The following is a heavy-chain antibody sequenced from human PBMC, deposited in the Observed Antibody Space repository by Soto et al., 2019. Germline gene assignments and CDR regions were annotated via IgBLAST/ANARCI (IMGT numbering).Heavy chain of an antibody. V-gene: IGHV1-2*06. CDR2: MNPNSGDT. J-gene: IGHJ5*02. D-gene: IGHD6-19*01. CDR3: ATPYNSGWS. CDR1: VYTFTGYH. Sequence: GASVEVSCKASVYTFTGYHMQWVRQAPGQGLEWMGRMNPNSGDTNYAQKFQGRVTMPGDTSISTDYLEMSSLRSDDTAMYYCATPYNSGWSWGKGTLVTVS.